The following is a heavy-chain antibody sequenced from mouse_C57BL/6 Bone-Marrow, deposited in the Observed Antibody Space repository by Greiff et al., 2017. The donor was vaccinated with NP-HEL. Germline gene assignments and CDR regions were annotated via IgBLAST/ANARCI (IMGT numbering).Heavy chain of an antibody. CDR2: ISDGGSYT. V-gene: IGHV5-4*01. Sequence: EVKLVESGGGLVKPGGSLKLSCAASGFTFSSYAMSWVRQTPEKRLAWVATISDGGSYTYYPDNVKGRFTISRDNAKNNLYLQMSHLKSEDTAMYYCARDSPLGRAMDYWGQGTSVTVSS. CDR1: GFTFSSYA. D-gene: IGHD6-1*01. CDR3: ARDSPLGRAMDY. J-gene: IGHJ4*01.